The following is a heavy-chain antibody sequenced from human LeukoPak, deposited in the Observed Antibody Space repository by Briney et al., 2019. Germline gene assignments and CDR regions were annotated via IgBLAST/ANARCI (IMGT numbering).Heavy chain of an antibody. CDR2: INPSGGST. D-gene: IGHD1-26*01. CDR1: GYTFTSYY. V-gene: IGHV1-46*01. J-gene: IGHJ4*02. CDR3: ARSPRLGRYGYGPWELPVSYFDY. Sequence: ASVKVSCKASGYTFTSYYMHWVRQAPGQGLEWMGIINPSGGSTSYAQKFQGRVTMTRDMSTSTVYMELSSLRSEDTAVYYCARSPRLGRYGYGPWELPVSYFDYWGQGTLVTVSS.